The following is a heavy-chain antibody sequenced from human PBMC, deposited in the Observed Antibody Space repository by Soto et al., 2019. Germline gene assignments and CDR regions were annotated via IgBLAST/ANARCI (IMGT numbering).Heavy chain of an antibody. CDR2: ISDSGTKT. V-gene: IGHV3-23*01. Sequence: GGSLRLSCSASGFTITDYAMSWVRQAPGKGLEWVSSISDSGTKTFYGDSVKGRFAISRDTSKNTVYMQMNNLRAEDTALYYCAKDGIRKDDYWGQGTVVTVSS. CDR1: GFTITDYA. J-gene: IGHJ4*02. CDR3: AKDGIRKDDY.